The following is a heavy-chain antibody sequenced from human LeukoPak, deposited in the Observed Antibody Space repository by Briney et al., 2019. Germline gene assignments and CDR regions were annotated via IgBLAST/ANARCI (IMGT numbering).Heavy chain of an antibody. Sequence: ASVKVSCKASGYTFTNQDMHWVRQAPGQRLEWIGCINPDNGDTKYSQEFQGRVTITRDTSATTAYMELSSLRSEDMAVYNCILYNYWGQGTLVTVSS. V-gene: IGHV1-3*03. CDR2: INPDNGDT. J-gene: IGHJ4*02. CDR3: ILYNY. D-gene: IGHD1-14*01. CDR1: GYTFTNQD.